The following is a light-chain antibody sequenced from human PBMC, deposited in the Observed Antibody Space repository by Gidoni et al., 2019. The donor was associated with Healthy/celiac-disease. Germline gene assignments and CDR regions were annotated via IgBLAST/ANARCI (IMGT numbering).Light chain of an antibody. CDR2: DAS. Sequence: DIQMTQSPSTLSASVGDRVTITCRASQSISSWLAWYQQKPGKAPKLLIYDASSLESGVPSRFSGSGSGTEFTLTISSLQPDDFATYYCQQYNSYHTFXQXTKLXIK. CDR3: QQYNSYHT. V-gene: IGKV1-5*01. CDR1: QSISSW. J-gene: IGKJ2*01.